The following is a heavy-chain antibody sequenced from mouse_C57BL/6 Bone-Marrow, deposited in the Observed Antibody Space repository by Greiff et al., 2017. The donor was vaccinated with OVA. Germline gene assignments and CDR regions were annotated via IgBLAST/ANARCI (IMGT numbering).Heavy chain of an antibody. CDR1: GFTFSSYG. V-gene: IGHV5-6*01. CDR2: ISSGGSYT. D-gene: IGHD1-1*01. J-gene: IGHJ2*01. Sequence: EVQVVESGGDLVKPGGSLKLSCAASGFTFSSYGMSWVRQTPDKRLEWVATISSGGSYTYYPDSVKGRSTISRDNAKNTLYLQISGLTSEDTAMYCGTRQHYGNIYSFDYWGQGTTLTVSS. CDR3: TRQHYGNIYSFDY.